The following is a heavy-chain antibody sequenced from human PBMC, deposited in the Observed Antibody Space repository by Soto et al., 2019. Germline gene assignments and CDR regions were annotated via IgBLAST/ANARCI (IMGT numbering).Heavy chain of an antibody. CDR3: ARLAPGYDSSGYPYYFDY. Sequence: GESLKISCQGSGYSFTSYWIGWVRQMPGKGLEWMGIIYPGDSDTRYSPSFQGQVTISADKSISTAYLQWSSLKASDTAMYYCARLAPGYDSSGYPYYFDYWGQGTLVTVSS. J-gene: IGHJ4*02. D-gene: IGHD3-22*01. V-gene: IGHV5-51*01. CDR2: IYPGDSDT. CDR1: GYSFTSYW.